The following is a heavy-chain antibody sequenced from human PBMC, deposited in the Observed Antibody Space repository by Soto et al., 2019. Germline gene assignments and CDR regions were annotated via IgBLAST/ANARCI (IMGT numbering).Heavy chain of an antibody. J-gene: IGHJ4*02. CDR1: GGSFTSNNW. CDR2: IYWTGST. Sequence: SETLSLTCAVSGGSFTSNNWWTWVRQPPGQGLEWIGEIYWTGSTNYNPSLKSRVTISLDKSENQFSLKVTSLTAADTAVYYCASRDPGTSVDYWGQGTLVTVSS. CDR3: ASRDPGTSVDY. D-gene: IGHD1-7*01. V-gene: IGHV4-4*02.